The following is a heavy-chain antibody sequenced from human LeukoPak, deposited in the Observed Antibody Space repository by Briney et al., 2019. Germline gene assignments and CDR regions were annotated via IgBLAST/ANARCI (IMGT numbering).Heavy chain of an antibody. D-gene: IGHD4-17*01. Sequence: GGSLRLSCTASGFTFGDYAMSWVRQAPGKGLEWVGFIRSKAYGGTTEYAASVKGRFTISRDDSKSIAYLQMNSLKTEDTAVYYCTRDHGDYSFDYWGQGTLVTVSS. J-gene: IGHJ4*02. CDR3: TRDHGDYSFDY. CDR1: GFTFGDYA. CDR2: IRSKAYGGTT. V-gene: IGHV3-49*04.